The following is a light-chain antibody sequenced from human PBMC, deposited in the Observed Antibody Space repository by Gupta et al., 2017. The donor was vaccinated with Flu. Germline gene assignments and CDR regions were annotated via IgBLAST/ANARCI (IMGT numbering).Light chain of an antibody. Sequence: DIQMTQSPSSLSASVGDRVTITCRASQSISSYLNWYQQKPGKAPKLLIYAASSLQSGVPSRFRGSGSGTDLTLTISSRQPEDFATYYCQQSYSTPPWTFGQGTKVEIK. CDR1: QSISSY. CDR2: AAS. J-gene: IGKJ1*01. CDR3: QQSYSTPPWT. V-gene: IGKV1-39*01.